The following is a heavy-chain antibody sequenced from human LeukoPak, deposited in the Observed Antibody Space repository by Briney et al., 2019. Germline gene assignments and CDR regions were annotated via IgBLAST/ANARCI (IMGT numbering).Heavy chain of an antibody. Sequence: TETLSLTCTVSGGSISSYYWSWIRQPAGKGLEWIGRINTSGSTNYNPSLKSRVTMSVDTSKNQFSLKLRSDDTAVYYCARDPPHYDILTGSGVADYYYYYMDVWGKGTTVTVSS. V-gene: IGHV4-4*07. CDR2: INTSGST. CDR3: ARDPPHYDILTGSGVADYYYYYMDV. CDR1: GGSISSYY. J-gene: IGHJ6*03. D-gene: IGHD3-9*01.